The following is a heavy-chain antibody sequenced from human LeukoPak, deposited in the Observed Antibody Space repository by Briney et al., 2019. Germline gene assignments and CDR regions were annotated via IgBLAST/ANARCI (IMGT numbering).Heavy chain of an antibody. CDR1: GFIFSSYG. V-gene: IGHV3-30*02. J-gene: IGHJ4*02. Sequence: GGSLRLSCATSGFIFSSYGIHWGRQAPGTGLEWVAFIRYDGSDKYYADSVKGRFTIFRDNSKNKVYLQMNSLRAEDTAVYYCAKDAWEVGATSEIDYWGQGTPVTVSS. CDR3: AKDAWEVGATSEIDY. CDR2: IRYDGSDK. D-gene: IGHD1-26*01.